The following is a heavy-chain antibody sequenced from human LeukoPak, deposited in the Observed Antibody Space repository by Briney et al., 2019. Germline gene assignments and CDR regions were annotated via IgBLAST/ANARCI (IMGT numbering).Heavy chain of an antibody. CDR2: IYSGGST. V-gene: IGHV3-53*05. CDR3: AKDRRYYGSGSYMDY. D-gene: IGHD3-10*01. J-gene: IGHJ4*02. CDR1: GFTVGSNT. Sequence: GGSLILSCAASGFTVGSNTMSWVRQAPGKGLEWVSIIYSGGSTSYADSVKGRFTISRDNSKNTLYLQMNSLRAEDTAVYYCAKDRRYYGSGSYMDYWGQGTLVTVSS.